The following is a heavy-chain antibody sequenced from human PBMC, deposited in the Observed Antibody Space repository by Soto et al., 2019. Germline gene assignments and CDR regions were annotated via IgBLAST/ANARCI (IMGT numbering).Heavy chain of an antibody. V-gene: IGHV3-30*18. D-gene: IGHD4-17*01. CDR3: AKIHTVTTPSDF. CDR1: GLSFSSYG. CDR2: ISYDGRSR. J-gene: IGHJ4*02. Sequence: GGSLRLSCAVSGLSFSSYGIHWVRQAPGKGLEWVAHISYDGRSRFYADPVKGRFTTSRDNSKKTVYLQMDSLRVEDTAIYYCAKIHTVTTPSDFWGQGTLVTVSS.